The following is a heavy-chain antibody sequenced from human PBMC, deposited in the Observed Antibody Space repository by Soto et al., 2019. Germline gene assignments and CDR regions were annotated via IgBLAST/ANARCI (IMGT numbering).Heavy chain of an antibody. D-gene: IGHD3-22*01. J-gene: IGHJ4*02. CDR1: GFSLSTSGMC. Sequence: SGPTLVNPTQTLTLTCTFSGFSLSTSGMCVSWIRQPPGKALEWLARIDWDDDKYYSTSLKTRLTISKDTSKNQVVLTMANMDPVDTATYYCARATYYYDSSGYASIYFDCWGQGTLVTV. CDR3: ARATYYYDSSGYASIYFDC. V-gene: IGHV2-70*11. CDR2: IDWDDDK.